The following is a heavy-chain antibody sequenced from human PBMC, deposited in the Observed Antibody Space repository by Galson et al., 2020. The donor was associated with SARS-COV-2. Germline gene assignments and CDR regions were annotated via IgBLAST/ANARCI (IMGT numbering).Heavy chain of an antibody. Sequence: GGSLRLSCAASGFTFDDYAMHWVRQAPGKGLEWVSGISWNSGSIGYADSVKGRFTISRDNAKNSLYLQMNSLRAEDTALYYCAKDIGYSSGVPDYWGQGTLVTVSS. CDR2: ISWNSGSI. V-gene: IGHV3-9*01. D-gene: IGHD6-19*01. CDR3: AKDIGYSSGVPDY. J-gene: IGHJ4*02. CDR1: GFTFDDYA.